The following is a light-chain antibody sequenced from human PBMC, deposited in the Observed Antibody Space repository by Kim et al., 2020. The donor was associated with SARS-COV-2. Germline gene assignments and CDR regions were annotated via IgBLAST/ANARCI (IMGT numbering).Light chain of an antibody. V-gene: IGLV3-1*01. J-gene: IGLJ1*01. CDR3: QAWDSSTVV. Sequence: SVSPGQPASISCAGDKLGDKYVYWYQQKPGQSPVLVIYQDSKRPSGIPERISGSNSGNTATLTISGTQAMDEADYYCQAWDSSTVVFGTGTKVTVL. CDR1: KLGDKY. CDR2: QDS.